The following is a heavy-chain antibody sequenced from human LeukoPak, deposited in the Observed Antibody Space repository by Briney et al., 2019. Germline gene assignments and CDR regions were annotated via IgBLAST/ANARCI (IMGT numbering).Heavy chain of an antibody. J-gene: IGHJ4*02. CDR1: GFTFSNFW. CDR2: IKQDGSEK. V-gene: IGHV3-7*04. CDR3: ARDGWFSPLRFDH. Sequence: PGGSLRLSCAASGFTFSNFWMTWVRQAPGKGLEWVANIKQDGSEKHYVDSVKGRFTISRDNGKNSLYLEMNSLRAEDTAAYYCARDGWFSPLRFDHGGQGTLVTVSS. D-gene: IGHD6-19*01.